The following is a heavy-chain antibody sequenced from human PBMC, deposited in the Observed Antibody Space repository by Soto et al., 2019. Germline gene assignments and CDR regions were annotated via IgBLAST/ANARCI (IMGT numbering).Heavy chain of an antibody. CDR1: GDSISSYY. J-gene: IGHJ4*02. CDR2: LYYGRSA. V-gene: IGHV4-59*01. CDR3: ALVSMAVVPKY. Sequence: QVQLQESGPGLVKPSETLSLTCAVSGDSISSYYCMWIRQPPGKGLESIGYLYYGRSANYNPSLRVRVTWSVDTSTNQCSLTWSSMTAADPAVYYWALVSMAVVPKYWGRGTLVTFSS. D-gene: IGHD3-22*01.